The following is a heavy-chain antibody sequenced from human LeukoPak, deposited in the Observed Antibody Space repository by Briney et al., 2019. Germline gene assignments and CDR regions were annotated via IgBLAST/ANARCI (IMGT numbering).Heavy chain of an antibody. CDR2: INHSGST. CDR1: GGSFSGYY. D-gene: IGHD3-3*01. J-gene: IGHJ6*03. Sequence: SETLSLTCAVYGGSFSGYYWSWIRQPPGKGLEWIGEINHSGSTNYNPSLKSRVTISVDTSKNQFSLKLSSVTAADTAVYYCASPTPYDFWSGRDYCYYMDVWGKGTTVTVSS. V-gene: IGHV4-34*01. CDR3: ASPTPYDFWSGRDYCYYMDV.